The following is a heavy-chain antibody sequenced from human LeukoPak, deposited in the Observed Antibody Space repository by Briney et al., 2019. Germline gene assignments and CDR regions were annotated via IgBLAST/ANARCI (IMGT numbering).Heavy chain of an antibody. CDR2: IYYSGST. CDR3: ARQRTPYSSFDP. J-gene: IGHJ5*02. Sequence: SETLSLTCTVSGGSISSYYWTWIRQPPGKGLEWIGYIYYSGSTNCNPSLKSRVTISVDTSKNQFSLELSSVTAADTAVYYCARQRTPYSSFDPWGQGTLVTVSS. CDR1: GGSISSYY. D-gene: IGHD4-11*01. V-gene: IGHV4-59*08.